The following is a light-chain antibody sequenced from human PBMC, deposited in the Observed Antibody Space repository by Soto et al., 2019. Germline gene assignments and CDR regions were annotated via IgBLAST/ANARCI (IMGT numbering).Light chain of an antibody. Sequence: QSALTQPASVSGSPGQSITIPCTGTSLVSWYQQHPGNAPKLMIYEGSKRPSGVSNRFSGSKSGNTASLTISGLQAEDEADYYCCSYAGQRVVFGGGTKLTFL. J-gene: IGLJ2*01. V-gene: IGLV2-23*01. CDR3: CSYAGQRVV. CDR2: EGS. CDR1: SL.